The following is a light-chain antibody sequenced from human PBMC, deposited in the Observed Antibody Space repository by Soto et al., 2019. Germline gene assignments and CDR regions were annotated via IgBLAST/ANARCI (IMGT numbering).Light chain of an antibody. CDR2: AAS. CDR1: RDISSS. J-gene: IGKJ2*01. Sequence: DVQMTQSPSSLSASVGDRVTITCRASRDISSSLAWYQQKPGKVPKLLIYAASTLHAGVQSRFRGSGSGTFFTLTINSLQSGDVPTYYCQKYNSAPNTFGRGTRLEIK. CDR3: QKYNSAPNT. V-gene: IGKV1-27*01.